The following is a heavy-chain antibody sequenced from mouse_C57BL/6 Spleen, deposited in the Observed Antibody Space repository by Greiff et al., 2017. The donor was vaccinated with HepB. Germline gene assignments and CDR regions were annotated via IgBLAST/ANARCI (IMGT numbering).Heavy chain of an antibody. V-gene: IGHV1-81*01. Sequence: QVQLQQSGAELARPGASVKLSCKASGYTFTSYGISWVKQSTGQGLEWIGEIYPRSGNTYYNEKFKGKATLTADKSSSTAYMELRSLTSEDSAVYFCARSCDGSSYEYFDVWGTGTTVTVSS. CDR3: ARSCDGSSYEYFDV. CDR1: GYTFTSYG. J-gene: IGHJ1*03. CDR2: IYPRSGNT. D-gene: IGHD1-1*01.